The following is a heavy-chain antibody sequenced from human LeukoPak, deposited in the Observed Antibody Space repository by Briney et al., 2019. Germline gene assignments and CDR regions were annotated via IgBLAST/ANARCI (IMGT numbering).Heavy chain of an antibody. CDR3: ARRAGAYSHPYDY. V-gene: IGHV3-30*04. D-gene: IGHD4/OR15-4a*01. CDR2: ILYDGSAK. J-gene: IGHJ4*02. CDR1: RFTFSSFA. Sequence: GGSLRLSCAASRFTFSSFAMHWVRQAPGKGLDWVAVILYDGSAKYRAESVKGRFTISRDNSKNTLYLQMDSLRVEDTAVYYCARRAGAYSHPYDYWGQGTLVTVSS.